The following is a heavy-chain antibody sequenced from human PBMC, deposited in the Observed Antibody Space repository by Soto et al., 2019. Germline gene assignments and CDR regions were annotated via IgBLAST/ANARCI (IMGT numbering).Heavy chain of an antibody. Sequence: GGSLRLSCAASGFPISSCAMGWVRQAPGKGLEWVSDIIDSGASTYYADSVKGRFTISRDNSKSTLYLQMNSLRAEDTALYYCAKGRSYYYYYGVDVWGQGTTVTVSS. CDR2: IIDSGAST. V-gene: IGHV3-23*01. CDR3: AKGRSYYYYYGVDV. CDR1: GFPISSCA. J-gene: IGHJ6*02.